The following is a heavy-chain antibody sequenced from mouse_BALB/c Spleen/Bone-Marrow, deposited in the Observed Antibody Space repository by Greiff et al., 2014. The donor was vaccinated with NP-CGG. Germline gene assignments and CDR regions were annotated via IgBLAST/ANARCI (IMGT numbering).Heavy chain of an antibody. J-gene: IGHJ3*01. CDR1: GFTFSDYY. V-gene: IGHV5-12*01. Sequence: DVMLVESGGGLVQPGGSLKLSCTAPGFTFSDYYMYWVRQTPEKRLEWVANISNGGNNTFYLDTVKGRFTISRDNAKNTLYLQMSRLKSEDTAMYYCARHDGIYAAWFAYWGQGTPVTVSA. D-gene: IGHD2-1*01. CDR2: ISNGGNNT. CDR3: ARHDGIYAAWFAY.